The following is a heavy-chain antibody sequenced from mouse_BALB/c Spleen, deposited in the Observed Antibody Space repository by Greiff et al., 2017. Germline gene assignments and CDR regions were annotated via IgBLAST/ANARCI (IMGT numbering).Heavy chain of an antibody. CDR3: ARSSDYDGFDY. Sequence: DVHLVESGGGLVQPGGSRKLSCAASGFTFSSFGMHWVRQAPEKGLEWVAYISSGSSTIYYADTVKGRFTISRDNPKNTLFLQMTSLRSEDTAMYYCARSSDYDGFDYWGQGTTLTVSS. D-gene: IGHD2-4*01. V-gene: IGHV5-17*02. J-gene: IGHJ2*01. CDR2: ISSGSSTI. CDR1: GFTFSSFG.